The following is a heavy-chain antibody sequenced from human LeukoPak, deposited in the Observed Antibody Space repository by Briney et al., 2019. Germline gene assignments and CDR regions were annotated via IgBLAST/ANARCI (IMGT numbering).Heavy chain of an antibody. CDR1: GFTFSRYG. V-gene: IGHV3-30*04. CDR3: ARSPAGANYYLDV. D-gene: IGHD1-14*01. Sequence: GRSLRLSCAASGFTFSRYGMPWVRQAPGKGLEWVTAISYDGSNKYYADSVKGRFTISRDNAKNSLSLQMNSLRAEDTAVYYCARSPAGANYYLDVWGKGTTVTISS. J-gene: IGHJ6*03. CDR2: ISYDGSNK.